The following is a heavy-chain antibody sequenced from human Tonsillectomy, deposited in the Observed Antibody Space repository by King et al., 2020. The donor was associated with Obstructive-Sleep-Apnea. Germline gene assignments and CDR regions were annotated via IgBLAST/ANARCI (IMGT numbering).Heavy chain of an antibody. Sequence: QLVQSGTEVKKPGASVKVSCKASGYTFTGYYMHWVRQAPGHGLEWMGWINTNNGGTNYAQKFQGWVTMTRDTSISTAYMELRRLRTDDTAVYYCASGLSSSVWSRYFDRWGRRTLVTVSS. J-gene: IGHJ2*01. CDR3: ASGLSSSVWSRYFDR. CDR2: INTNNGGT. D-gene: IGHD6-19*01. CDR1: GYTFTGYY. V-gene: IGHV1-2*04.